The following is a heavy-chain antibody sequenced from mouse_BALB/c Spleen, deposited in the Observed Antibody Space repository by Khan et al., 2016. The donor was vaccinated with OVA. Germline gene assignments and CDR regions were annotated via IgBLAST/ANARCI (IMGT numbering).Heavy chain of an antibody. CDR3: ARDYWFAD. CDR1: VFTFSNYA. CDR2: ISSGDST. V-gene: IGHV5-6-5*01. Sequence: EVELVESGGGLVKPGGSLKLSCAASVFTFSNYAMSWVRQSPEKRLEWVASISSGDSTYYPDSVKGRFTISRDNARNILYLQMSSLRSEDTAMYYCARDYWFADWGQGTLVTVSA. J-gene: IGHJ3*01.